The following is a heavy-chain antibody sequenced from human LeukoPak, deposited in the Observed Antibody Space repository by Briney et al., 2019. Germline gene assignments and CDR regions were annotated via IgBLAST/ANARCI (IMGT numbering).Heavy chain of an antibody. CDR3: AKEAPPGSGWYGDAFDI. D-gene: IGHD6-19*01. J-gene: IGHJ3*02. Sequence: RSGGSLRLSCAASGFTFSSFEMNWVRQAPGKGLEWVSYISSGGSTIYYADSVKGRFTISRDNAKNSLYLQMNSLRAEDTAVYYCAKEAPPGSGWYGDAFDIWGQGTMVTVSS. CDR1: GFTFSSFE. V-gene: IGHV3-48*03. CDR2: ISSGGSTI.